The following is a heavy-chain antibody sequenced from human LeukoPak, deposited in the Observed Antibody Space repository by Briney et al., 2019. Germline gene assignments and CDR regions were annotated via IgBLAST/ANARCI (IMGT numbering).Heavy chain of an antibody. CDR2: INHSGST. V-gene: IGHV4-34*01. Sequence: SETLSLTCAVYGGSFSGYYWSWIRQPPGKGLEWIGEINHSGSTNYNPSLKSRVTISVDTSKNQFSLKLSSVTAADTAVYYCARAYYGSGRGGWFDPWGQGTLVTVSS. D-gene: IGHD3-10*01. CDR1: GGSFSGYY. J-gene: IGHJ5*02. CDR3: ARAYYGSGRGGWFDP.